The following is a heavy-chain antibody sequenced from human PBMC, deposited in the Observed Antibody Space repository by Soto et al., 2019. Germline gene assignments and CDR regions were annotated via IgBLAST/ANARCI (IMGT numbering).Heavy chain of an antibody. V-gene: IGHV4-31*03. CDR3: ARARTTVTTIDY. Sequence: TLSLTFTVSGGSISSSGYYWNWIRQHPGKGLEWIGYIHYSGSTYYNPSLKSRVTISVDTSKNQFSLKLSSVTAADTAVYYCARARTTVTTIDYWGQGTLVTVSS. J-gene: IGHJ4*02. CDR2: IHYSGST. D-gene: IGHD4-17*01. CDR1: GGSISSSGYY.